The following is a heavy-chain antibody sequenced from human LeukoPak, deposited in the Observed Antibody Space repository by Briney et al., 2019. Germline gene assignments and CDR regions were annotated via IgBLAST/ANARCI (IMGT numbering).Heavy chain of an antibody. CDR3: ARDRRDRGVPYMDV. V-gene: IGHV3-30*04. D-gene: IGHD3-10*01. Sequence: GGSLRLSCAASGFTFSSYAMHWVRQAPGKGLEWVAVISYDGSNKYYADSVKGRFTISRDNSKNTLYLQMNSLRSEDTAVYYCARDRRDRGVPYMDVWGKGTTVTVSS. CDR1: GFTFSSYA. J-gene: IGHJ6*03. CDR2: ISYDGSNK.